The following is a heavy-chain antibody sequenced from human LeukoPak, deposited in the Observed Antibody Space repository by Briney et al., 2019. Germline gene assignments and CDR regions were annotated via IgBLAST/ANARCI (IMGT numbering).Heavy chain of an antibody. Sequence: GQSLRLSCAASGFTFSNYWMHWVRQAPGKGLVWVSRISSDGTNTNYVDSVKGRFTISRDNAKNTLYLQMNSLRAEDTAVYYCLRGRGPSWFDPWGQGTLVTVSS. CDR2: ISSDGTNT. CDR3: LRGRGPSWFDP. CDR1: GFTFSNYW. J-gene: IGHJ5*02. V-gene: IGHV3-74*01.